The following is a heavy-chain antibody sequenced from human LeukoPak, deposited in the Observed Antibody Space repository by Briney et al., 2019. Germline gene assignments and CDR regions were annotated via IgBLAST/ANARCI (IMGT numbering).Heavy chain of an antibody. CDR2: INHSGST. D-gene: IGHD2-2*01. V-gene: IGHV4-34*01. Sequence: SETLSLTCAVYGGSFSGYYWSWIRQPPGKGLEWIGEINHSGSTNYSTSLKSRVTISVDTSKNQFSLKLSSVTAADTAVYYCASAAYCSSTSCYLGWFDPWGQGTLVTVSS. CDR3: ASAAYCSSTSCYLGWFDP. J-gene: IGHJ5*02. CDR1: GGSFSGYY.